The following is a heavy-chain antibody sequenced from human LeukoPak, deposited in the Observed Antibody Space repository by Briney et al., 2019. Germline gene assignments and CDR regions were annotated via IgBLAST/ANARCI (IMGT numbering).Heavy chain of an antibody. Sequence: GASVTVPCKASGYTFTNFGFSWVRQAPGQGLEWMGWISGYNGDTDYAQKFQGRVTMTTDTSTSTAYMELRSLRSDDTAVYYCVRDRGDSSGWIFFDYWGQGTLVTVSS. D-gene: IGHD6-19*01. CDR2: ISGYNGDT. V-gene: IGHV1-18*04. CDR3: VRDRGDSSGWIFFDY. J-gene: IGHJ4*02. CDR1: GYTFTNFG.